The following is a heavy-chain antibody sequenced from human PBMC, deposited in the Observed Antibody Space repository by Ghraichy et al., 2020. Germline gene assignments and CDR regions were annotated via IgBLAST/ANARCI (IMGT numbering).Heavy chain of an antibody. J-gene: IGHJ4*02. V-gene: IGHV4-34*01. CDR2: INHSGST. D-gene: IGHD5-12*01. CDR1: GGSFSGYY. CDR3: ARGRFRVASDY. Sequence: SETLYLTCAVYGGSFSGYYWSWIRQPPGKGLEWIGEINHSGSTNYNPSLKSRVTISVDTSKNQFSLKLSSVTAADTAVYYCARGRFRVASDYWGQGTLVTVSS.